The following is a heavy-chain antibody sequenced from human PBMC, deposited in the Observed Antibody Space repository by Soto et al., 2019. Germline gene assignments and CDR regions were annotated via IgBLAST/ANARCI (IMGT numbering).Heavy chain of an antibody. CDR3: ARQITHRYYDILTGYYGNSDY. CDR2: IYYSGST. J-gene: IGHJ4*02. D-gene: IGHD3-9*01. Sequence: PSETLSLTCTVSGGSISSITYYWGWIRQPPGKGLEWIGSIYYSGSTYYNPSLKSRVTISVDTSKNQFSLRLFSVTAADTAVYYCARQITHRYYDILTGYYGNSDYWGQGTLVTVSS. V-gene: IGHV4-39*01. CDR1: GGSISSITYY.